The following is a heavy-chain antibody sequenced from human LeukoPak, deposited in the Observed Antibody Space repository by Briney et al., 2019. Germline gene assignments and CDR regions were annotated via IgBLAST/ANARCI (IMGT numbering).Heavy chain of an antibody. CDR2: IYGSDSDT. J-gene: IGHJ6*02. CDR3: VRNSYYDPLDV. CDR1: GYTFNTYW. V-gene: IGHV5-51*01. Sequence: GESLKISCQGSGYTFNTYWIAWVRQAPGKGLEWVGAIYGSDSDTTYGPSFQGQVTFSTDKSIRTAYLQWRSLEPSDTAIYYCVRNSYYDPLDVWGQGTTVTVSS. D-gene: IGHD3-22*01.